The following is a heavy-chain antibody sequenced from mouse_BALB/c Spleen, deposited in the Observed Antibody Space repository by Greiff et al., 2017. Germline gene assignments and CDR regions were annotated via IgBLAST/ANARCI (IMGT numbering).Heavy chain of an antibody. Sequence: EVQGVESGGGLVKPGGSLKLSCAASGFTFSSYTMSWVRQTPEKRLEWVATISSGGGNTYYPDSVKGRFTISRDNAKNNLYLQMSSLRSEDTALYYCARSLYGNYLNHWGQGTLVTVSA. CDR1: GFTFSSYT. D-gene: IGHD2-1*01. CDR3: ARSLYGNYLNH. CDR2: ISSGGGNT. V-gene: IGHV5-9*03. J-gene: IGHJ3*01.